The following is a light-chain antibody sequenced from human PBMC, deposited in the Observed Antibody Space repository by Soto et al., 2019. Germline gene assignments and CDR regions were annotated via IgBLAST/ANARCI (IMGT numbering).Light chain of an antibody. V-gene: IGKV3-11*01. CDR3: QQRSAWPRHT. CDR1: QRVSSD. J-gene: IGKJ2*01. Sequence: DIVLTQFPATLSLSPGERATLSCRASQRVSSDLAWYQRKPGQAPRLLIYDISNRATGIPARFIGSGSGTDFTLTISSLEPEDSAVYYCQQRSAWPRHTFGQGTKLEIK. CDR2: DIS.